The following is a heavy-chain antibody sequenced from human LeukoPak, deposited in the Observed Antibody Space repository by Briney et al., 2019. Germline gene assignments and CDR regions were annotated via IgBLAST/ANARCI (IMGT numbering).Heavy chain of an antibody. D-gene: IGHD2-2*01. Sequence: PGGSLRLSCAASGFTVSSNYMSWVRQAPGKGLEWVSVLYSSDGAYYADSVKGRFSISRDNSKNTLYLQMNSLRAEDTAVYYCASGARRTSCLDYWGQGTLVTVSS. V-gene: IGHV3-53*01. CDR1: GFTVSSNY. J-gene: IGHJ4*02. CDR3: ASGARRTSCLDY. CDR2: LYSSDGA.